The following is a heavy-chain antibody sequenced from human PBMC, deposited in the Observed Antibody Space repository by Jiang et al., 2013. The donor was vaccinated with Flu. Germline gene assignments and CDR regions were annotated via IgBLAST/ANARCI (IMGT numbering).Heavy chain of an antibody. J-gene: IGHJ4*02. CDR3: ARQPGVAMPFDY. CDR1: GGSISSYY. Sequence: GLVKPSETLSLTCTVSGGSISSYYWSWIRQPPGKGLEWIGYIYYSGSTNYNPSLKSRVTISVDTSKNQFSLKLSSVTAADTAVYYCARQPGVAMPFDYWGQGTLVTVSS. CDR2: IYYSGST. V-gene: IGHV4-59*08. D-gene: IGHD2-15*01.